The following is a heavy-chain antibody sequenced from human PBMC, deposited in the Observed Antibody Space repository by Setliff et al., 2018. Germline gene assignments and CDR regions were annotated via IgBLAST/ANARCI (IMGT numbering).Heavy chain of an antibody. J-gene: IGHJ5*02. D-gene: IGHD3-10*01. CDR2: INPNSGVT. Sequence: ASVKVSCKASGYTFTDYYIHWIRQAPGQGLEWVGWINPNSGVTNYAQKFQGRVTMTRDTSISTAYMELSSLRSDDTAVYYCARVATLIRGVTVNWFDPWGQGTLVTVSS. CDR1: GYTFTDYY. V-gene: IGHV1-2*02. CDR3: ARVATLIRGVTVNWFDP.